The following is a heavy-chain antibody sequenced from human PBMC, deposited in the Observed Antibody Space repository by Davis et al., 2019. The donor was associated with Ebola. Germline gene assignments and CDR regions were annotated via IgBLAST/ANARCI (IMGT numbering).Heavy chain of an antibody. J-gene: IGHJ6*02. CDR2: INHSGST. Sequence: MPGGSLRLSCAVYGGSFSGYYWSWIRQPPGKGLEWIGEINHSGSTNYNPSLKSRVTISVDTSKNQFSLKLSSVTAADTAVYYCARGRYDFWSRYGMDVWGQGTTVTVSS. CDR3: ARGRYDFWSRYGMDV. V-gene: IGHV4-34*01. CDR1: GGSFSGYY. D-gene: IGHD3-3*01.